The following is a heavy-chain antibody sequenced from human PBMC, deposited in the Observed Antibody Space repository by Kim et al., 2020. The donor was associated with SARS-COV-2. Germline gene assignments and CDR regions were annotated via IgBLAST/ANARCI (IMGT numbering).Heavy chain of an antibody. CDR2: IYTGDSDT. CDR3: ATKTTSVWYDPFDY. Sequence: GESLKISCKASGYSFSNYWIGWVRQMRGKGLEWMGIIYTGDSDTRYSPSFQGQVTISADKSITTAYLQWSSLKVSATALYYCATKTTSVWYDPFDYWGQGTLVTVSS. D-gene: IGHD6-19*01. J-gene: IGHJ4*02. CDR1: GYSFSNYW. V-gene: IGHV5-51*01.